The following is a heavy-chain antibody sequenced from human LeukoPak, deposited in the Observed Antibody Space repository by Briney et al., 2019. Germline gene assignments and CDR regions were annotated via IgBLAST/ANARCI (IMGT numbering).Heavy chain of an antibody. CDR3: ARGYSSGWYYDY. V-gene: IGHV1-8*03. Sequence: ASVKVSCKASGYTFTSYDINWVRQATGQGLEWMGWMNPNSGNTGYAQKFQGRVTITRNTSISTAYMELSSLRSEDTAVYYCARGYSSGWYYDYWGQGTLVTVSS. CDR2: MNPNSGNT. CDR1: GYTFTSYD. J-gene: IGHJ4*02. D-gene: IGHD6-19*01.